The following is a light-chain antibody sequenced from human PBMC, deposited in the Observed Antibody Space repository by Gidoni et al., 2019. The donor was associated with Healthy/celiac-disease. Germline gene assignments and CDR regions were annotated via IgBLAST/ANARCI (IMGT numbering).Light chain of an antibody. J-gene: IGLJ2*01. Sequence: QSLPTQPPSVPGAPGQRVTISCTGSSSNIGAGYDVHWYQQLPGTAPKLLIYGNSNRPSGVPDRFSGSKSGTSASLAITGLQAEDEADYYCQSYDSSLSAYVVFGGGTKLTVL. CDR2: GNS. CDR1: SSNIGAGYD. CDR3: QSYDSSLSAYVV. V-gene: IGLV1-40*01.